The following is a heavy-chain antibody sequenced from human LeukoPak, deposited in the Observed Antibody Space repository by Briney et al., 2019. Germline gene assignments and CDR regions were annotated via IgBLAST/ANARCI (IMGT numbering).Heavy chain of an antibody. Sequence: SETLSLTCAVYGGSFSGYYWSWIRQPPGKGLEWIGYIYYSGSTNYNPSLKSRVTISVDTSKNQFSLKLSSVTAADTAVYYCAREGSTSSFDPWGQGTLATVSS. D-gene: IGHD2-2*01. J-gene: IGHJ5*02. CDR1: GGSFSGYY. V-gene: IGHV4-59*01. CDR3: AREGSTSSFDP. CDR2: IYYSGST.